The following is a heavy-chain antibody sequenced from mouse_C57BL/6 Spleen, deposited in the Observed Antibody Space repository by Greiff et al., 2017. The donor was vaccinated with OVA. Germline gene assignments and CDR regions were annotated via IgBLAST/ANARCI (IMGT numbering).Heavy chain of an antibody. D-gene: IGHD2-3*01. Sequence: EVNVVESEGGLVQPGSSMKLSCTASGFTFSDYYMAWVRQVPEKGLEWVANINYDGSSTYYLDSLKSRFIISRDNAKNILYLQMSSLKSEDTATYYCAREGNDGYRYYAMDYWGQGTSVTVSS. J-gene: IGHJ4*01. CDR3: AREGNDGYRYYAMDY. CDR2: INYDGSST. CDR1: GFTFSDYY. V-gene: IGHV5-16*01.